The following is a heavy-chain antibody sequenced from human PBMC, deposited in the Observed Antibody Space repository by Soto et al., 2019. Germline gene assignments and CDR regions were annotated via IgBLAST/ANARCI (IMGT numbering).Heavy chain of an antibody. D-gene: IGHD3-9*01. Sequence: ASVKVSCKASGYTFTSYAMHWVRQAPGQRLEWMGWINAGNGNTKYSQKFQGRVTITRDTSASTAYMELSSLRSEDTAVYYCARDILTGYYFYYFDYWGQGTLVTVSS. J-gene: IGHJ4*02. CDR1: GYTFTSYA. V-gene: IGHV1-3*01. CDR2: INAGNGNT. CDR3: ARDILTGYYFYYFDY.